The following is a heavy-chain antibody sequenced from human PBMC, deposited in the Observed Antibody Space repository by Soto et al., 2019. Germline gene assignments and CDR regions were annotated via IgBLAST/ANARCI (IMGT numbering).Heavy chain of an antibody. Sequence: GGSLRLCCAASGFTFSSYWMSWVRQAPGKGLEWVANIKQDGSEKYYVDSVKGRFTISRDNAKNSLYLQMNSLRAEDTAVYYCARVTIVVVVAATRPWFDPWGQGTLVTVSS. J-gene: IGHJ5*02. CDR2: IKQDGSEK. D-gene: IGHD2-15*01. CDR1: GFTFSSYW. CDR3: ARVTIVVVVAATRPWFDP. V-gene: IGHV3-7*05.